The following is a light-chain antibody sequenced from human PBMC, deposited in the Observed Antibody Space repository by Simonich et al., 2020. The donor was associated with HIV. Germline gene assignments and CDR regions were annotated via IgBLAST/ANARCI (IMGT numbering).Light chain of an antibody. CDR2: AAS. Sequence: DIQMTQSPSTLSASVGNRATITCRASHSISSWLAWYQQKPGKAPKLLLYAASRLESGVPSRFSGSGSGTDYTLTISSLQPEDFATYYCQQYYSTRTFGQGTKVEIK. J-gene: IGKJ1*01. CDR1: HSISSW. V-gene: IGKV1-NL1*01. CDR3: QQYYSTRT.